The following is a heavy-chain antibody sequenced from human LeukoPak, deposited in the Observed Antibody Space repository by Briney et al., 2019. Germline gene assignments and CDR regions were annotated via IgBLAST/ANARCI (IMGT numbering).Heavy chain of an antibody. V-gene: IGHV3-11*01. CDR1: GFTFSDYY. J-gene: IGHJ6*02. CDR2: ISSSGSTI. Sequence: GGSLRLSCAASGFTFSDYYMSWIRQAPGKGPEWVSYISSSGSTIYYADSVKGRFTISRDNAKNSLYLQMNSLRAEDTAVYYCARDDYYDSSGVYYYGMDVWGQGTTVTVSS. D-gene: IGHD3-22*01. CDR3: ARDDYYDSSGVYYYGMDV.